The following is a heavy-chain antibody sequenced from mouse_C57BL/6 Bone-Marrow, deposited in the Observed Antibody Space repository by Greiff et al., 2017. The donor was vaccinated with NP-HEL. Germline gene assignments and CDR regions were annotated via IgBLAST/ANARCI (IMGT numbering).Heavy chain of an antibody. V-gene: IGHV14-2*01. D-gene: IGHD2-4*01. CDR1: GFNIKDYY. Sequence: EVKLMESGAELVKPGASVKLSCTASGFNIKDYYMHWVKQRTEQGLEWIGRIDPEDGETKYAPKFQGKATITADTSSNTAYLQLSSLTSEDTAVYYCARPTMITYYFDYWGQGTTLTVSS. CDR3: ARPTMITYYFDY. CDR2: IDPEDGET. J-gene: IGHJ2*01.